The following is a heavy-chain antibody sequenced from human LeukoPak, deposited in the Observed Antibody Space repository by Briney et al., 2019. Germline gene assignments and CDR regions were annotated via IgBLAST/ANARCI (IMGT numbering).Heavy chain of an antibody. CDR3: ARGSGSGNWYFDL. CDR1: AGSISSYY. CDR2: IYYDGSP. V-gene: IGHV4-59*01. D-gene: IGHD2-15*01. J-gene: IGHJ2*01. Sequence: SETLSLTCTVAAGSISSYYCSWIRQPPGKGLEWIGYIYYDGSPNYNPCLKSRVSISVDTSKNQFSLKLSSVTAADTAMYYCARGSGSGNWYFDLWGRGTLVTVSS.